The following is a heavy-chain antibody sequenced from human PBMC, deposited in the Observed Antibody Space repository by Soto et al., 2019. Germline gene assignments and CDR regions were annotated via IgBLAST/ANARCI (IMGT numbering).Heavy chain of an antibody. Sequence: ASETLSLTCTVSGGSISSGDYYWSWIRQPPGKGLEWIGYIYYSGSTYYNPSLKSRVTISVDTSKNQFSLKLSSVTAADTAVYYCAGQPTAGSYYDLGSYYYYYAMDVWGQGTTVTVSS. CDR1: GGSISSGDYY. D-gene: IGHD3-10*01. V-gene: IGHV4-30-4*01. CDR3: AGQPTAGSYYDLGSYYYYYAMDV. J-gene: IGHJ6*02. CDR2: IYYSGST.